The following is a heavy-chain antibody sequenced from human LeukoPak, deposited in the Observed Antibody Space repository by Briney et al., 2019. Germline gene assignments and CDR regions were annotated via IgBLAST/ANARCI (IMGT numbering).Heavy chain of an antibody. D-gene: IGHD3-10*01. J-gene: IGHJ6*03. CDR2: INHSGST. V-gene: IGHV4-34*01. Sequence: PSDTLSLTCAVYGGSFSGYYWSWIRQPPGKGLEWIGEINHSGSTNYNPSLKSRVTISVDTSKNQFSLKLSSVTAADTAVYYCARAGSPPGYYYYMDVWGKGTTVTVSS. CDR3: ARAGSPPGYYYYMDV. CDR1: GGSFSGYY.